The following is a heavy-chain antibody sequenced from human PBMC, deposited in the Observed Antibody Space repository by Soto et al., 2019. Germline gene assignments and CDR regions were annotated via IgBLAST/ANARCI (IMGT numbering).Heavy chain of an antibody. CDR3: ARSYSSSRLGLFPY. V-gene: IGHV3-23*01. J-gene: IGHJ4*02. D-gene: IGHD6-6*01. CDR2: ISGSGGST. CDR1: GFTFSSYG. Sequence: GGSLRLSCAASGFTFSSYGMHWVRQAPGKGLEWVSAISGSGGSTYYADSVKGRFTISRDNSKNTLYLQMNSLRAEDTAVYYCARSYSSSRLGLFPYWGQGTLVTVSS.